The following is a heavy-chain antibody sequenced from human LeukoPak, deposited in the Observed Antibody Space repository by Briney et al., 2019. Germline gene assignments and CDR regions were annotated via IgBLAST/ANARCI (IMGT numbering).Heavy chain of an antibody. CDR3: ARVSPYAVSLDY. V-gene: IGHV3-48*03. CDR1: GFTFSSYE. J-gene: IGHJ4*02. Sequence: GGSLRLSCAASGFTFSSYEMNWVRQAPGKGLEWVSYISSSDSTIYYADSVKGRFTISRDNAKNSLYLQMNSLRAEDTAVYYCARVSPYAVSLDYWGQGTLVTVSS. D-gene: IGHD4-17*01. CDR2: ISSSDSTI.